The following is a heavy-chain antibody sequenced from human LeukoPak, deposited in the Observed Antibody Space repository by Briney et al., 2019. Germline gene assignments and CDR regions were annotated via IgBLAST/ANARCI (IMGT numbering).Heavy chain of an antibody. D-gene: IGHD4-17*01. CDR3: ARGTRDYFSRGLNWFEP. CDR1: GGTFSSYT. Sequence: SVKVSCKASGGTFSSYTISWVRQAPGQGLEWMGRIIPILGIANYAQKFQGRVTITADKSTSTAYMELSSLRSEDTAVYYCARGTRDYFSRGLNWFEPWGQGTLVTVSS. CDR2: IIPILGIA. J-gene: IGHJ5*02. V-gene: IGHV1-69*02.